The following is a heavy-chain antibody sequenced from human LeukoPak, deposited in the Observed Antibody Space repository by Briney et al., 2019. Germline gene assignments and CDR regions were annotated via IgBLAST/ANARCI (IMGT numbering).Heavy chain of an antibody. CDR3: ARVGRERFLEWLPLYYFDY. CDR2: IYYSGST. Sequence: PSETLSLTCTVSGGSISSYYWSWIRQPPGKGLEWIGYIYYSGSTNYNPSLKSRVTISVDTSKNQFSLKLSSVTAADTAVYYCARVGRERFLEWLPLYYFDYWGQGTLVTVSS. CDR1: GGSISSYY. J-gene: IGHJ4*02. V-gene: IGHV4-59*01. D-gene: IGHD3-3*01.